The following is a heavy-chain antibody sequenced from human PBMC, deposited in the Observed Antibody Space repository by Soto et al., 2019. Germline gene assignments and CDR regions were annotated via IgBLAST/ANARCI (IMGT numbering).Heavy chain of an antibody. D-gene: IGHD6-6*01. J-gene: IGHJ4*02. CDR2: ISGSGAVT. V-gene: IGHV3-23*01. CDR3: AKTDPSIAYTGD. CDR1: GFSFSNYA. Sequence: PGGSLRLSCAASGFSFSNYAMSWVRQAPGKGLEWVSAISGSGAVTYYADSVKGRFTISRDNSRNTLYLQMNSLRAEDTAVYYCAKTDPSIAYTGDWGQGTLVTVSS.